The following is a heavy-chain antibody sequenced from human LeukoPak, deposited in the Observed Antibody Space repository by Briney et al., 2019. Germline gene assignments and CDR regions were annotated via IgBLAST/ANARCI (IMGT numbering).Heavy chain of an antibody. CDR3: ARALSHELLWFGELLSPYYYYGMDV. V-gene: IGHV4-34*01. CDR1: GGSFGGYY. CDR2: INHSGST. Sequence: SETLSLTCAVYGGSFGGYYWSWIRQPPGKGLEWIGEINHSGSTNYNPSLKSRVTISVDTSKNQFSLKLSSVTAADTAVYYCARALSHELLWFGELLSPYYYYGMDVWGQGTMVTVSS. D-gene: IGHD3-10*01. J-gene: IGHJ6*02.